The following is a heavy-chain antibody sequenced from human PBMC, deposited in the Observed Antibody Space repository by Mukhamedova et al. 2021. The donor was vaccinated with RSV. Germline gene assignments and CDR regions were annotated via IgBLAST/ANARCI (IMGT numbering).Heavy chain of an antibody. Sequence: QPPGKGLEWIGYIYYSGSTNYNPSLKSRVTTSVDTSKNQFSLKLSSVTAADTAVYYCARVESGSYWAYEWYFDLWGRGTLVTVS. CDR2: IYYSGST. CDR3: ARVESGSYWAYEWYFDL. J-gene: IGHJ2*01. V-gene: IGHV4-59*01. D-gene: IGHD1-26*01.